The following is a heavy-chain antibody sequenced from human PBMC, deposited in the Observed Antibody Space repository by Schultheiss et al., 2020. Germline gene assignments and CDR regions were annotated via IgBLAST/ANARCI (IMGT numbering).Heavy chain of an antibody. J-gene: IGHJ4*02. Sequence: GESLKISCKGSGYSFTSYWIAWVRQMPGKGLEWMGIIYPGDSDTKYSPSFQGQVTISADKSISTAYLQWSSLKASDTSMYYCARRLGVTGTDPFDSWGQGTLVTVSS. CDR3: ARRLGVTGTDPFDS. CDR2: IYPGDSDT. V-gene: IGHV5-51*01. D-gene: IGHD3-3*01. CDR1: GYSFTSYW.